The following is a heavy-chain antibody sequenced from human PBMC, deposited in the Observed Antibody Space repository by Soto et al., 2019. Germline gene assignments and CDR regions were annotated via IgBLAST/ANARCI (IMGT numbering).Heavy chain of an antibody. J-gene: IGHJ4*02. Sequence: GGSLRLSCTASGFTVSDYEMSWFRQAPGKGLEWVGFIRRKALGGTTEYGASVKGRFTISRDDSKAIAHLQMNSLKTEDTAVYYCSRDNYDVFIGSSDHWGQGTLVTVSS. CDR1: GFTVSDYE. V-gene: IGHV3-49*03. D-gene: IGHD3-9*01. CDR3: SRDNYDVFIGSSDH. CDR2: IRRKALGGTT.